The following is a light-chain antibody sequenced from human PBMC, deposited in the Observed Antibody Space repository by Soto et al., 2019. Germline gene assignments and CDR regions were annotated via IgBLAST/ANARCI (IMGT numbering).Light chain of an antibody. J-gene: IGKJ5*01. CDR3: QQYNSYPIT. Sequence: DIQMTQSPSTLSGSVGDRVTITCRASQTISSWLAWYQQKPWKAPKLLIYKASTLKSGVPSRFSGSGSGTEFTLTISSLQPDDFATYYCQQYNSYPITFGQGTRLEIK. CDR2: KAS. CDR1: QTISSW. V-gene: IGKV1-5*03.